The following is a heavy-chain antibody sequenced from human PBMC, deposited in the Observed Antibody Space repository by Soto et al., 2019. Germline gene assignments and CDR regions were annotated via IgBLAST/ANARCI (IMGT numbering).Heavy chain of an antibody. J-gene: IGHJ5*02. Sequence: ASVKVSCKASGYTFGNNDISWVRQASGQGLEWMGWMNPNSGNTGYAQKFQGRVAMTRNTSISTAYMELSSLRSDDTAIYYCARMATSGTLNWFDPWGQGTLVTVSS. CDR2: MNPNSGNT. CDR1: GYTFGNND. V-gene: IGHV1-8*01. CDR3: ARMATSGTLNWFDP.